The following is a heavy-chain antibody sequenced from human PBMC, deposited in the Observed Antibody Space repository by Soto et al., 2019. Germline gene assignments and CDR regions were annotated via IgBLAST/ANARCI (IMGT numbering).Heavy chain of an antibody. CDR1: GFTFSSYS. D-gene: IGHD2-8*01. CDR2: ISSSSSYT. J-gene: IGHJ4*02. V-gene: IGHV3-21*01. CDR3: ARDGGYCTNGVCGGFDY. Sequence: GGSLRLSCAASGFTFSSYSMNWVRQAPGKGLEWVSSISSSSSYTYYADSGKGRFTISGDNAKNSLYLQMNSLRAEDTAVYYCARDGGYCTNGVCGGFDYWGQGTLVTVSS.